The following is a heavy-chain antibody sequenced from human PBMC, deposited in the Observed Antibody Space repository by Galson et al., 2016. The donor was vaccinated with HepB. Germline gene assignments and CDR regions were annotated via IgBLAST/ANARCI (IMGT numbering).Heavy chain of an antibody. CDR1: GFIFSNYA. CDR3: ARDASSTGYFGGTTDDY. D-gene: IGHD3-22*01. Sequence: SLRLSCAASGFIFSNYAMSWVRQVPGKGLEWVSAISGSGGSTHYADSVKGRFTISRDNSKSTLYLQMNSLRAEDTAVYYCARDASSTGYFGGTTDDYWGQGTLVTVSS. CDR2: ISGSGGST. J-gene: IGHJ4*02. V-gene: IGHV3-23*01.